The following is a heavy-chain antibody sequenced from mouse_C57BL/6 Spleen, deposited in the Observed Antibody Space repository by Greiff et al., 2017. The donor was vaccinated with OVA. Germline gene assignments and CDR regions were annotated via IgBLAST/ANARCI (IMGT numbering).Heavy chain of an antibody. D-gene: IGHD1-1*01. CDR2: IYPGDGDT. CDR3: AKGDYYGGDY. CDR1: GYAFSSSW. V-gene: IGHV1-82*01. J-gene: IGHJ4*01. Sequence: QVQLQQSGPELVKPGASVKISCKASGYAFSSSWMNWVKQRPGKGLEWIGRIYPGDGDTNYNGKFKGKATLTADKSSSTAYMQLSSLTSEDSAVYFCAKGDYYGGDYWGQGTSVTVSS.